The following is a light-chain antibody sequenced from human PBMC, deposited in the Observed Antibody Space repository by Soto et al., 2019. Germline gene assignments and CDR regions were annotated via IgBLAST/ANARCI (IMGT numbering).Light chain of an antibody. J-gene: IGLJ2*01. CDR1: SSDVGGYTY. CDR2: DVN. CDR3: SSYTSTRAI. V-gene: IGLV2-14*01. Sequence: QSALTQPASVSGSPGPSITISCTGTSSDVGGYTYVSWYQQHPGKAPKLMIYDVNHRPSGISNRFSGAKSGNTASLTISGVQAEDDADYYCSSYTSTRAIFGGGTKLTVL.